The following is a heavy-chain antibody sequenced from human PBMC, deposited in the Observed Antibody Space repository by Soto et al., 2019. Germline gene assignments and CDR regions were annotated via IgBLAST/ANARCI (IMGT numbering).Heavy chain of an antibody. CDR1: GYTFTSYG. D-gene: IGHD1-1*01. CDR3: ARGRYGDY. Sequence: QVLLVQYGAEVKKPGASVKVSCKGSGYTFTSYGITWVRQAHGQGLEWMGWISAHNGNTNYAQKLQGRVTVTRDTSTRTAYRELRSLRSDDTAVYYCARGRYGDYWGQGALVTVSS. V-gene: IGHV1-18*01. J-gene: IGHJ4*02. CDR2: ISAHNGNT.